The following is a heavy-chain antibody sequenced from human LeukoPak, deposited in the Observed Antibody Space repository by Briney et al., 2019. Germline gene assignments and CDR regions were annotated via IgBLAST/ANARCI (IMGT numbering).Heavy chain of an antibody. J-gene: IGHJ4*02. CDR1: GLTFSSYS. V-gene: IGHV3-48*01. D-gene: IGHD6-13*01. CDR2: ISSSSSTI. CDR3: ARGGQAYSSSWYPSDY. Sequence: PGGSLRLSCAASGLTFSSYSMNWVRQAPGKGLEWVSYISSSSSTIYYADSVKGRFTISRDNAKNSLYLQMNSLRAEDTAVYYCARGGQAYSSSWYPSDYWGQGTLVTVSS.